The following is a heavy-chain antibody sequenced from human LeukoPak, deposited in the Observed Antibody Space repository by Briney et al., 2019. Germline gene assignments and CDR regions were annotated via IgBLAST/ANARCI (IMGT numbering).Heavy chain of an antibody. J-gene: IGHJ4*02. D-gene: IGHD2-2*01. CDR2: ITGSGDRT. CDR3: ASRPAPVIGPLDY. V-gene: IGHV3-23*01. Sequence: GGSLRLSCAASGFTFSCYAMSWVRQAPGKGLEWVSVITGSGDRTYYVDSVKGRFTISRYNSKNTLYLQMNSLRADDTAVYFCASRPAPVIGPLDYWGQGTRVTVSS. CDR1: GFTFSCYA.